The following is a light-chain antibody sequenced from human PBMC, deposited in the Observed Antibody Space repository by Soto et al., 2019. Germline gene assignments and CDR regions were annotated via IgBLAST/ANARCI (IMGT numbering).Light chain of an antibody. V-gene: IGLV2-8*01. CDR1: SSNVGAYNF. CDR2: EVT. Sequence: QSALAQPPSASGSPGQSVTISCTGTSSNVGAYNFVSWYQQLPGKAPKLMIYEVTKRPSGVPYRFSGSKSGNTASLTVSGLQAEDEADYYCSSYAGSITIYVFGTGTKLTVL. J-gene: IGLJ1*01. CDR3: SSYAGSITIYV.